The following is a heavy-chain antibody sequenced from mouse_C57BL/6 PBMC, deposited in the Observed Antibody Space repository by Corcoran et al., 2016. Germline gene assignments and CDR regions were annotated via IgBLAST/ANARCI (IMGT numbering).Heavy chain of an antibody. CDR2: INPNNGGT. CDR1: GDTFTDYY. J-gene: IGHJ4*01. D-gene: IGHD2-5*01. CDR3: ARGDYSNYYAMDY. Sequence: EVQLQQSGPELVKPGASVKISCKASGDTFTDYYMNWVKQSHGKSLEWIGDINPNNGGTSYNQKFKGKATLTVDKSSSTAYMELRSLTSEDSAVYYCARGDYSNYYAMDYWGQGTSVTVSS. V-gene: IGHV1-26*01.